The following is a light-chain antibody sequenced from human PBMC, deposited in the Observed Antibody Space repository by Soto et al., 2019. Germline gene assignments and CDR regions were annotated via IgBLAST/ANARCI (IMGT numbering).Light chain of an antibody. CDR3: QQYNSYSCT. J-gene: IGKJ1*01. V-gene: IGKV1-5*01. CDR1: QSISSW. Sequence: DIQRTQSHSTLSASVGDRVTITCRASQSISSWLAWYQQKPGKAPKLLIYDASSLESGVPSRFSGSRSGTEFTLTISSLQPDDFATYYCQQYNSYSCTLGQGTKVDSK. CDR2: DAS.